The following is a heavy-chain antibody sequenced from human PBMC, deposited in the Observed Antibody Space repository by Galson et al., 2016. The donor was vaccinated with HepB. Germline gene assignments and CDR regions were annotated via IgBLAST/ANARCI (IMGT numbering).Heavy chain of an antibody. Sequence: ETLSLTCSVSGGSISTYDWWNWVRQPPGKGLEWIGEIYHGGRTNYNPSLKSRVTMSVDKSKNQFSLILTSVTAADTAIYYCPTSKRLPGTDAFDIWGQGTMVTVSS. J-gene: IGHJ3*02. CDR3: PTSKRLPGTDAFDI. D-gene: IGHD6-13*01. V-gene: IGHV4-4*02. CDR1: GGSISTYDW. CDR2: IYHGGRT.